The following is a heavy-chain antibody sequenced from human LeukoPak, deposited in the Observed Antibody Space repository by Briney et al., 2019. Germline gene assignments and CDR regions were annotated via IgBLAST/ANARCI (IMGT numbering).Heavy chain of an antibody. CDR1: GYTFTDFY. J-gene: IGHJ4*02. CDR3: ATYPEISMVLQY. V-gene: IGHV1-69-2*01. D-gene: IGHD3-10*01. CDR2: VDPEDGEA. Sequence: ASVKISCKASGYTFTDFYIHWVRQAPGKGLEWMGRVDPEDGEAIYAEKFRGRVTMTADTSTDTAYLELRSLKSDDTALYYCATYPEISMVLQYWGQGSLVNVSS.